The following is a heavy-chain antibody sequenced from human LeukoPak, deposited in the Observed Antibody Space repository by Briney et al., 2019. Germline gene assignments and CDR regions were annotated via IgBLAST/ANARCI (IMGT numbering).Heavy chain of an antibody. CDR2: IKQDGREK. Sequence: PGGSLRLSCAASGFTFSDYWMSWVRQAPGKGLEWVVNIKQDGREKYYVDSVKGRFTISRDNAKNSLYLQMNNLRADDTAVYFCARPAYPRHDSSGYYSEWGQGTLVTVSS. D-gene: IGHD3-22*01. CDR1: GFTFSDYW. J-gene: IGHJ4*02. V-gene: IGHV3-7*01. CDR3: ARPAYPRHDSSGYYSE.